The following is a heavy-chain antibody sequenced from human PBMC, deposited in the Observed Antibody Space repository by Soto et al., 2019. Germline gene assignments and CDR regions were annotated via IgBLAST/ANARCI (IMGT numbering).Heavy chain of an antibody. CDR3: ARAKPASSGSYYNPDY. J-gene: IGHJ4*02. CDR1: CYTLTRYG. CDR2: ISAYNGNT. Sequence: APVKVSCKASCYTLTRYGISWGRQAPGQGLEWMGWISAYNGNTNYAQKLQGRVTMTTDTSTSTAYMELRSLRSDDTAVYYCARAKPASSGSYYNPDYWGQGTLVTVSS. D-gene: IGHD3-10*01. V-gene: IGHV1-18*01.